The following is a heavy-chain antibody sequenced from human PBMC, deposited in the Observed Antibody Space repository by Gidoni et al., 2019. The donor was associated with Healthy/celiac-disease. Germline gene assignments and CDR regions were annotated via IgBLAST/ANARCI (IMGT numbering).Heavy chain of an antibody. Sequence: PGQGLEWKGIINPSGGSTSYAQKFQGRVTMTRDTSTSTVYMELSSLRSEDTAVYYCARDGSGSYYNLSPLYWFDPWGQGTLVTVSS. CDR3: ARDGSGSYYNLSPLYWFDP. V-gene: IGHV1-46*01. J-gene: IGHJ5*02. D-gene: IGHD3-10*01. CDR2: INPSGGST.